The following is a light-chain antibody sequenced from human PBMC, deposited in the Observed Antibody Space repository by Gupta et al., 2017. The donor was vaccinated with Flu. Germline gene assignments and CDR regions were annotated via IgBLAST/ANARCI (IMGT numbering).Light chain of an antibody. CDR3: QAWDSSPVV. CDR1: KLGDKY. Sequence: SYELTQPPSVSVSPGQTASITCSGDKLGDKYACWYQQKPGQSPVLVIYQDSKRPSGIPERFSGSNSGNTATLTISGTQAMDEADYYCQAWDSSPVVFGGGTKLTGL. J-gene: IGLJ2*01. V-gene: IGLV3-1*01. CDR2: QDS.